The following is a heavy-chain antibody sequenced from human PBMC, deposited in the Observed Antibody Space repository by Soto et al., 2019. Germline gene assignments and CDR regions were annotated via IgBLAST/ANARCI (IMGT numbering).Heavy chain of an antibody. Sequence: PGESLKISCRTSRYSFISYWVAWVRQKPGKGLEWMGTFYPGDSTSTYSPSFQGQVTISVDKSISTAYLHLSSLKAPDTAMYYCARIIGYCRNNDCSWTFDIWGQGTTVTVSS. D-gene: IGHD2-2*03. CDR1: RYSFISYW. J-gene: IGHJ3*02. CDR2: FYPGDSTS. V-gene: IGHV5-51*01. CDR3: ARIIGYCRNNDCSWTFDI.